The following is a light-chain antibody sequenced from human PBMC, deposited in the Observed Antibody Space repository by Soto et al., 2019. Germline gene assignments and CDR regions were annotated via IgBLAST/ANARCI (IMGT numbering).Light chain of an antibody. J-gene: IGKJ2*01. Sequence: EIVLTQSPGTLSLSPGERATLSCRASQSIGSTYLVWYQHKPGQAPRLLIYGTSSRATGIPDRFSGSGSGTDFTLTISRLEPEDFAVYYCQHYGSAPPMYTFGQGTTLEI. CDR3: QHYGSAPPMYT. V-gene: IGKV3-20*01. CDR2: GTS. CDR1: QSIGSTY.